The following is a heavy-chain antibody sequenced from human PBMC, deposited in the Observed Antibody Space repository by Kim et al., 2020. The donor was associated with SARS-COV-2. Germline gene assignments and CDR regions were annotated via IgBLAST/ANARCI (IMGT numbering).Heavy chain of an antibody. J-gene: IGHJ4*02. CDR3: ARIVSHGFDY. D-gene: IGHD1-26*01. CDR1: GFTFSSYI. CDR2: ISDSGGNT. Sequence: GGSLRLSCAASGFTFSSYIMSWVRQAPGKGLEWVSTISDSGGNTYYADSVKGRFTISRDNAKNSLYLQVNSLSAEDTAVHYCARIVSHGFDYAGQGTL. V-gene: IGHV3-23*01.